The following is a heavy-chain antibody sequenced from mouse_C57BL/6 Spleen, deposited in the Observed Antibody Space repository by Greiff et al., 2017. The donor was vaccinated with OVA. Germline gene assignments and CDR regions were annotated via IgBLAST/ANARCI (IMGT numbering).Heavy chain of an antibody. Sequence: DVKLVESEGGLVQPGSSMKLSCTASGFTFRDYYMAWVRQVPEKGLEWVANINYDGSSTYYLDSLKSRFIISRDNAKNILYLQMSSLKSEDTATYYCARDGDGYYGGFAYWGQGTLVTVSA. CDR2: INYDGSST. J-gene: IGHJ3*01. D-gene: IGHD2-3*01. V-gene: IGHV5-16*01. CDR1: GFTFRDYY. CDR3: ARDGDGYYGGFAY.